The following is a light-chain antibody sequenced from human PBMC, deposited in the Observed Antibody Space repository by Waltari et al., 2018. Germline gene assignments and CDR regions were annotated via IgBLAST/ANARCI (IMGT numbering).Light chain of an antibody. CDR2: GAS. J-gene: IGKJ1*01. CDR3: QHYVRLPAT. CDR1: QSVRGS. Sequence: EIVLTQSPGTLSLSPGERATLSCRASQSVRGSLAWYQQKAGPAPRLLIYGASSRATGIPDRFSGSGSGTDFSLTISRLEPEDFAVYYCQHYVRLPATFGQGTKVEIK. V-gene: IGKV3-20*01.